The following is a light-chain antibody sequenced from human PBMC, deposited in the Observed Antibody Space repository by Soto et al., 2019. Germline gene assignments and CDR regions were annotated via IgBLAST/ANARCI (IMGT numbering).Light chain of an antibody. CDR1: QSISSW. J-gene: IGKJ1*01. CDR2: KAS. V-gene: IGKV1-5*03. CDR3: QQYNSSPWT. Sequence: IQMTQSPSTLSASVGDRVTITCRASQSISSWLTWYQQKPGKAPKLLIYKASSLESGGPSRFSGSGSGTEFTLTISSLQPDDFATYYCQQYNSSPWTFGQGTKVEIK.